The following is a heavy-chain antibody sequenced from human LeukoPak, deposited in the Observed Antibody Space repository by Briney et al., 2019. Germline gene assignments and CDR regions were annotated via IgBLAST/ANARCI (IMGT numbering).Heavy chain of an antibody. CDR3: ARDQGSGWYYFDY. Sequence: PGGSLRLSCAASGFTFSSYSMNWVRQAPGKGLECVSSISSSSSYIYYADSVKGRFTISRDNAKNSLYLQMNSLRAEDTAVYYCARDQGSGWYYFDYWGQGTLVTVSS. CDR2: ISSSSSYI. D-gene: IGHD6-19*01. V-gene: IGHV3-21*01. CDR1: GFTFSSYS. J-gene: IGHJ4*02.